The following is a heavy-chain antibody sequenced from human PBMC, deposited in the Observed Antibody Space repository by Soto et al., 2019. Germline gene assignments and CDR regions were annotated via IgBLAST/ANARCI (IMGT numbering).Heavy chain of an antibody. CDR3: SRGAGDLDRAFDI. J-gene: IGHJ3*02. V-gene: IGHV4-31*03. Sequence: QVQLQESGPGLVKPSQTLSLTCTVSGGSINSGAYYWSWIRQHPGKGLECIGYIYYTGTIYYNPSLESGVTIAGGTCKNQFALKLKCMSAAETGVYYCSRGAGDLDRAFDIWGQGTMVTVSS. D-gene: IGHD6-13*01. CDR1: GGSINSGAYY. CDR2: IYYTGTI.